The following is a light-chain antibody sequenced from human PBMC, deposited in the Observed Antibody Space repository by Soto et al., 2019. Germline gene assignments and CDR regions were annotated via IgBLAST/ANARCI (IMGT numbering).Light chain of an antibody. V-gene: IGKV3-20*01. CDR3: QRYGSSRPWT. Sequence: EIVLTQSPGTLSLSPGERATVSCRASQTVRGIYLAWYQQKPGQAPRLLIYGGSSRATGIPDRFSGTGSGTDFTLTISRLEPADFAVYYCQRYGSSRPWTFGQGTKVDIK. J-gene: IGKJ1*01. CDR1: QTVRGIY. CDR2: GGS.